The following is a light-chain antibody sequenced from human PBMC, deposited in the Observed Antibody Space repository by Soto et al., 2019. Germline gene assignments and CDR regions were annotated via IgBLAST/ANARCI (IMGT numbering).Light chain of an antibody. V-gene: IGLV2-14*01. CDR3: SSYTSSSTPYV. CDR1: SSDVGGYNY. Sequence: ALTQPASVSGSPGQSITISCTGTSSDVGGYNYVSWYQQHPGKAPKLMIYDVSNRPSGVSNRFSGSKSGNTASLTISGLQAEDEADYYCSSYTSSSTPYVFGTGTKVTVL. CDR2: DVS. J-gene: IGLJ1*01.